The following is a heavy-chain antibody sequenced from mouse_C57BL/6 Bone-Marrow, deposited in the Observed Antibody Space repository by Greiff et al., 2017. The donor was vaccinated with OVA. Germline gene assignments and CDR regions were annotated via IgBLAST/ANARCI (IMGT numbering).Heavy chain of an antibody. CDR1: GFSLSTFGMG. J-gene: IGHJ3*01. Sequence: QVTLKVCGPGILQPSQTLSLTCSFSGFSLSTFGMGVGWIRQPSGKGLGWLAHIWWDDDKYYNPALKSRLTISKDTSKNQVFLKIANVDTADTATYYCARTYDYGGGSWFAYWGQGTLVTVSA. CDR3: ARTYDYGGGSWFAY. V-gene: IGHV8-8*01. CDR2: IWWDDDK. D-gene: IGHD2-4*01.